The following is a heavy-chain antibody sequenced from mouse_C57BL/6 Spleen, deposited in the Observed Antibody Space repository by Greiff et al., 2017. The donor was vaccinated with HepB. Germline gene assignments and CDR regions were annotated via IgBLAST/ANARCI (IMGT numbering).Heavy chain of an antibody. CDR1: GYTFTSYW. CDR2: IYPSDSET. Sequence: QVQLQQPGAELVRPGSSVKLSCKASGYTFTSYWMDWVKQRPGQGLEWIGNIYPSDSETHYNQKFKDKATLTVDKSSSTAYMQLSSLTSEDSAVYYCARRGYGNYWYFDVWGTGTTVTVSS. V-gene: IGHV1-61*01. CDR3: ARRGYGNYWYFDV. D-gene: IGHD2-1*01. J-gene: IGHJ1*03.